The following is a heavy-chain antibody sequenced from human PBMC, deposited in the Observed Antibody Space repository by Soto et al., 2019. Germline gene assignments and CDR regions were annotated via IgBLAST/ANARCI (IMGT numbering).Heavy chain of an antibody. Sequence: PSETLSLTCTVSGGSISSYYWSWIRQPPGKGLEWIGYIYYSGSTNYNPSLKSRVTISVNKSKNQFPLKLSSVTAADTAVYYCATMEGGDFWSGYTHYYGMDVWGQGTTVTVSS. J-gene: IGHJ6*02. CDR1: GGSISSYY. V-gene: IGHV4-59*12. CDR3: ATMEGGDFWSGYTHYYGMDV. D-gene: IGHD3-3*01. CDR2: IYYSGST.